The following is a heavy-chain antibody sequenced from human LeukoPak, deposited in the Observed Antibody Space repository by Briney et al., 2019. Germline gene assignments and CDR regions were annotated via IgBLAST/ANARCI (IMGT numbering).Heavy chain of an antibody. CDR1: GFTFSSYE. V-gene: IGHV3-48*03. CDR2: INSIGSTI. Sequence: GGSLRLSCAASGFTFSSYEMAWVRQAPGKGLEWVSHINSIGSTIYYADSVKGRFTISRDNARNSLYLQMDSLRAEDTAVYLCARDPNDYGDPYFDYWGQGTLVTVSS. D-gene: IGHD4-17*01. J-gene: IGHJ4*02. CDR3: ARDPNDYGDPYFDY.